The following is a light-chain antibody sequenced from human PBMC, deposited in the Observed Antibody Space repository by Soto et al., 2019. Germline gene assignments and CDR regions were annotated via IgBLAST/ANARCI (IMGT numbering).Light chain of an antibody. Sequence: EIVMTQSPATLSVSPGERATLSCRASQSVGSNLVWFQQKPGQAPRLLIYGASTRATGVPARFSGSGSGTEFTLTISSLKSEDFAVYYCQQYNLWYTFGQGTKLEIK. V-gene: IGKV3-15*01. J-gene: IGKJ2*01. CDR2: GAS. CDR3: QQYNLWYT. CDR1: QSVGSN.